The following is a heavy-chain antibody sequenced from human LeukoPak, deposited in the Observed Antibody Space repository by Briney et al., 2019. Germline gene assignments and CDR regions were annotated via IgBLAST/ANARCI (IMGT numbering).Heavy chain of an antibody. Sequence: ASVKVSCKASGYTFSHNIHWVRQAPGQGHEFMGWINPKNDGTKYAQNFQGRVTMTRDTSISTVYMELSSLGSDDTAVYYCVVSIQAAAIPAFDSWGQGTLVTVSS. CDR2: INPKNDGT. CDR3: VVSIQAAAIPAFDS. J-gene: IGHJ4*02. V-gene: IGHV1-2*02. CDR1: GYTFSHN. D-gene: IGHD6-25*01.